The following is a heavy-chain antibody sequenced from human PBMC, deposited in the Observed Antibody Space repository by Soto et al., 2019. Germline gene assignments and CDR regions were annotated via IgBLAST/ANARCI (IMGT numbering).Heavy chain of an antibody. CDR2: ISYDGSNK. CDR3: AKDRNGDYVDY. J-gene: IGHJ4*02. Sequence: QVQLVESGGGVVQPGRSLRLSCAASGFTFSSYGMHWVRQAPGKGLEWVAVISYDGSNKYYADSVKGRFTISRDNSKNTLYLQMNSLRAEDTVVYYCAKDRNGDYVDYWGQGTLVTVSS. D-gene: IGHD1-1*01. CDR1: GFTFSSYG. V-gene: IGHV3-30*18.